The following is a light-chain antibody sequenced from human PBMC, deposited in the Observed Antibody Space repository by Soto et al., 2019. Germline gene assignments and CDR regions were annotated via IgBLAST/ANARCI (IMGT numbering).Light chain of an antibody. CDR2: GAS. Sequence: EIVMTQSPATLSVSPGERATLSCRASQSVSSDLAWYQQKPGQAPRLLIYGASTRATGIPARFSGSGSGTKFTLTISSLQSEDFAVYYCQQYNNWPPVTFGQGTRLEIK. CDR1: QSVSSD. CDR3: QQYNNWPPVT. V-gene: IGKV3-15*01. J-gene: IGKJ5*01.